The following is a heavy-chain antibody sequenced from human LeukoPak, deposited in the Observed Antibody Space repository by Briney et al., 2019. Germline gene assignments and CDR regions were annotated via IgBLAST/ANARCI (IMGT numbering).Heavy chain of an antibody. J-gene: IGHJ6*03. CDR1: GGSISNYY. CDR2: IYANGST. V-gene: IGHV4-4*07. Sequence: SETLSLTCTVSGGSISNYYWSWIRQPAGKGLEWIGRIYANGSTKYNPSLKSRVTMSVDTSKNQFSLKLNSVTAADTAVYYCARSGSPWDYNYYFYMDVWGKGTTVTVSS. CDR3: ARSGSPWDYNYYFYMDV. D-gene: IGHD1-26*01.